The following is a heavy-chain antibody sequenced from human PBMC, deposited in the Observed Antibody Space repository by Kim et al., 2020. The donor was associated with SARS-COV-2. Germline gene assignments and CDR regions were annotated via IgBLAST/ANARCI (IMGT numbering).Heavy chain of an antibody. Sequence: AQKLQGRVTMTTDTSTSTAYMELRSLRSDDTAVYYCARTQGDFWSGYQRYWGQGTLVTVSS. V-gene: IGHV1-18*01. J-gene: IGHJ4*02. CDR3: ARTQGDFWSGYQRY. D-gene: IGHD3-3*01.